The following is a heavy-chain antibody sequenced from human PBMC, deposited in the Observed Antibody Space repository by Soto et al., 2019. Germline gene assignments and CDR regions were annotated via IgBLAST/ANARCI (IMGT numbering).Heavy chain of an antibody. CDR2: INHSGST. CDR3: ARGGGKYRVTPVNVYYFDY. J-gene: IGHJ4*02. Sequence: QVQLQQWGAGLLKPSETLSLTCAVYGGSFSGYYWSWIRQPPGKGLEWIGEINHSGSTNYNPSLKSRVTISVDTSKHQFSLKLSSVTAADTAVYYCARGGGKYRVTPVNVYYFDYWGQGTLVTVSS. V-gene: IGHV4-34*01. D-gene: IGHD3-16*02. CDR1: GGSFSGYY.